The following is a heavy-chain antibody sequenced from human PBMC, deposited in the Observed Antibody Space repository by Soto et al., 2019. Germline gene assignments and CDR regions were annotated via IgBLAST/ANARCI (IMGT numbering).Heavy chain of an antibody. CDR3: ARVAPSLGISGGAFDI. CDR2: IYPGDSDT. J-gene: IGHJ3*02. D-gene: IGHD7-27*01. V-gene: IGHV5-51*01. CDR1: GYSFTSYW. Sequence: GESLKISCKGSGYSFTSYWIGWVRQMPGKGLEWMGIIYPGDSDTRYSPSFQGQVTISADKSISTAYLQWSSLKASDTAMYYCARVAPSLGISGGAFDIWGQGTMVTVSS.